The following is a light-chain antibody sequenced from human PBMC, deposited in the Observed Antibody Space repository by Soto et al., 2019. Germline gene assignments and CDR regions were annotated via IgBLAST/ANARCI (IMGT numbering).Light chain of an antibody. CDR1: SSNIGSHF. V-gene: IGLV1-47*01. CDR2: RND. J-gene: IGLJ3*02. CDR3: AAWDVTLSGWV. Sequence: QSVLTQPPSASGTPGQRVTISCSGSSSNIGSHFVYWYQQLPGTAPKLLIYRNDQRPSGVPYRFAGSKSCTAASLAISGLRSEDESDYYCAAWDVTLSGWVFRGGTKLTVL.